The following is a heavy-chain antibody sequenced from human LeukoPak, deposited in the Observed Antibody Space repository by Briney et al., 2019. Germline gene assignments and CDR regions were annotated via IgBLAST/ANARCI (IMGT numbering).Heavy chain of an antibody. J-gene: IGHJ5*02. Sequence: SETLSLTCTVSGGSISSNYWSWIRQPPGKGLEWSGHIYYTGTTNCNPSLKSRVTISVDTSKNQFSLKLSSVTAADTAVYYCARDMVDRDTVKTLGWLDPWGPGTLVTVSS. D-gene: IGHD4/OR15-4a*01. CDR3: ARDMVDRDTVKTLGWLDP. CDR1: GGSISSNY. V-gene: IGHV4-59*01. CDR2: IYYTGTT.